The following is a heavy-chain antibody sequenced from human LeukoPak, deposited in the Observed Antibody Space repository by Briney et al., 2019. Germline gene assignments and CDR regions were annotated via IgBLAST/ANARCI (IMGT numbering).Heavy chain of an antibody. CDR3: ARLLLRGYYFDY. V-gene: IGHV5-51*01. Sequence: GESLQSSCKGSGYIFTSYWIGWVRQLPGKGLEWMGIIYPGDSDTRYSPSFQGQVTISADKSISTAYLQWSSLKASDTAMYYCARLLLRGYYFDYWGQGTLVTVSS. CDR1: GYIFTSYW. CDR2: IYPGDSDT. D-gene: IGHD3-10*01. J-gene: IGHJ4*02.